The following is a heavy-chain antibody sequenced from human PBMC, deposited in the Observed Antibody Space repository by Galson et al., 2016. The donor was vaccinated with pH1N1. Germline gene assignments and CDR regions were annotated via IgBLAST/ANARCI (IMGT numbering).Heavy chain of an antibody. CDR2: ITSRGRT. CDR3: ARTSEDFADVDLRVFYYYGMDV. Sequence: PGKGLEWVSIITSRGRTYYADSVKGRFTITRDNSMNTLYLQMSSLRAEDTALYYCARTSEDFADVDLRVFYYYGMDVWGQGTTVTVSS. D-gene: IGHD3-3*01. V-gene: IGHV3-53*01. J-gene: IGHJ6*02.